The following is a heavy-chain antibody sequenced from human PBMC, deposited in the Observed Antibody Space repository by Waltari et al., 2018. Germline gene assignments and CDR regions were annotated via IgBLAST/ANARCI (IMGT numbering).Heavy chain of an antibody. J-gene: IGHJ4*02. D-gene: IGHD3-3*01. Sequence: QVQLVESGGGVVQPGRSLRLSCAASGFTFSSYGLPWVRQAPGKGLEWVAVISYDGSNKYYADSVKGRFTISRDNSKNTLYLQMNSLRAEDTAVYYCAKDLEWQQHPNGWGQEPWSPSPQ. CDR2: ISYDGSNK. CDR3: AKDLEWQQHPNG. V-gene: IGHV3-30*18. CDR1: GFTFSSYG.